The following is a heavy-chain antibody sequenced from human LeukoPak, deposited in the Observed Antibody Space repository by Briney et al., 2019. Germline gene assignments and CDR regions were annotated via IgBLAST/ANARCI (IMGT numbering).Heavy chain of an antibody. J-gene: IGHJ4*02. D-gene: IGHD6-19*01. Sequence: PGGSLRLSCAASGFTFSSYWMNWVRKAPGKGLEWVATIKQDGRDEYYVDSVKGRFTISRDDAKNSLYLQMNSLRVEDTAVYHCVRYFTAVAPTLRLDYWGQGTLVTVSS. CDR1: GFTFSSYW. V-gene: IGHV3-7*03. CDR3: VRYFTAVAPTLRLDY. CDR2: IKQDGRDE.